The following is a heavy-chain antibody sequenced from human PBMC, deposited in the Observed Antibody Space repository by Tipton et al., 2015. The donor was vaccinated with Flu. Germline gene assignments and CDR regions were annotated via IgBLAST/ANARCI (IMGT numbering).Heavy chain of an antibody. CDR3: ARVGCSGGSCYSGDNYGMDV. Sequence: TLSLTCTVSGGSFSSFYWSWIRQSPGKGLEWIGYIFYNGNTNYNPSLKSRVTISVDTSKNQFSLKLTSVTAADTAVYYCARVGCSGGSCYSGDNYGMDVWGQGTTVPVSS. CDR2: IFYNGNT. V-gene: IGHV4-59*01. CDR1: GGSFSSFY. J-gene: IGHJ6*02. D-gene: IGHD2-15*01.